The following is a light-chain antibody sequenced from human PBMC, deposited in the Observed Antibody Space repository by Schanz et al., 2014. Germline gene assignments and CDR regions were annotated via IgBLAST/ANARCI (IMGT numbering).Light chain of an antibody. CDR3: SSYAGSNAPWV. J-gene: IGLJ3*02. Sequence: QSALTQPRSVSGSPGQSVAISCTGTSSDVGGYNYVSWYQQHPGKAPKVMIYDVNKRPSGVPDRFSGSKSGNTASLTVSGLQAEDEADYYCSSYAGSNAPWVFGGGTKLTVL. CDR2: DVN. V-gene: IGLV2-11*01. CDR1: SSDVGGYNY.